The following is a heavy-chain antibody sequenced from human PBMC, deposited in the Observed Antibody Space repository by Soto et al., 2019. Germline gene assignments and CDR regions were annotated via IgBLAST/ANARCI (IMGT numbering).Heavy chain of an antibody. Sequence: LRLSCAASGFTFSGSAMHWVCQASGKGLEWVGRIRSKANSYATAYAASVKGRFTISRDDSKNTAYLQMNSLKTEDTAVYYCTRHHADFDYFNYGMDVWGQGTTVTVSS. CDR3: TRHHADFDYFNYGMDV. V-gene: IGHV3-73*01. CDR2: IRSKANSYAT. J-gene: IGHJ6*02. CDR1: GFTFSGSA.